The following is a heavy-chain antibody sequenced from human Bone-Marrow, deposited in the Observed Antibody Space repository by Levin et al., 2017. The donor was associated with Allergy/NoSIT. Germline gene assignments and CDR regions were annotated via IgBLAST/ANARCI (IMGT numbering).Heavy chain of an antibody. V-gene: IGHV4-4*02. CDR3: ARDFVGYGDYGL. D-gene: IGHD4-17*01. Sequence: SETLSLTCTVSGGSISSSSWYSWLRQSPGKGLEWVGEIFHDGDTKYNPSLKSRVTMSVDRSKNQFSLKLQSVTAADTAVYFCARDFVGYGDYGLWGQGIRVTVSS. CDR2: IFHDGDT. J-gene: IGHJ4*02. CDR1: GGSISSSSW.